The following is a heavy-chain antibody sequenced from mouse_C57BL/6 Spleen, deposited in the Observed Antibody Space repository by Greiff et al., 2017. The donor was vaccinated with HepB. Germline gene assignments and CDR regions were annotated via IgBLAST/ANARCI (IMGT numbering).Heavy chain of an antibody. V-gene: IGHV5-16*01. D-gene: IGHD1-1*01. CDR3: AGGPAVVAHWYFDF. Sequence: EVKVAESEGGLVQPGSSMKLSCTASGFTFSDYYMDWVRQVPEKGLEWVANINYDGSSTYYLDSLKSRFIISRDNAKNILYLQMISLKSEDTATYYCAGGPAVVAHWYFDFWGTGTTVTVSS. CDR2: INYDGSST. J-gene: IGHJ1*03. CDR1: GFTFSDYY.